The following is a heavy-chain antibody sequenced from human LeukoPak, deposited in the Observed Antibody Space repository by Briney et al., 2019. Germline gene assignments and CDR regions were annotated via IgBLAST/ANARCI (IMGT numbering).Heavy chain of an antibody. Sequence: VASVKVSCKASGYTLTSYGISWVRQAPGQGLEWMGWISAYNGNTNYAQKLQGRVTMTTDTSTSTAYMELRSLRSDDTAVYYCARVAGGYCSGGSCYSGWFDPWGQGTLVTVSS. CDR2: ISAYNGNT. CDR1: GYTLTSYG. J-gene: IGHJ5*02. CDR3: ARVAGGYCSGGSCYSGWFDP. V-gene: IGHV1-18*01. D-gene: IGHD2-15*01.